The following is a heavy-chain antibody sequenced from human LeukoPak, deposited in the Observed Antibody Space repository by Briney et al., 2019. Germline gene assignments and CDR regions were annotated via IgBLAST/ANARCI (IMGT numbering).Heavy chain of an antibody. J-gene: IGHJ4*02. CDR3: ARRNIAAAALDY. CDR1: GFTFSSYA. Sequence: GGSLRLSCAASGFTFSSYAMRWVRLAPGKGLEWVSAISGSGGSTYYADSVKGRFTISRDNSKNTLYLQMNSLRAEDTAVYYCARRNIAAAALDYWGQGTLVTVSS. CDR2: ISGSGGST. V-gene: IGHV3-23*01. D-gene: IGHD6-13*01.